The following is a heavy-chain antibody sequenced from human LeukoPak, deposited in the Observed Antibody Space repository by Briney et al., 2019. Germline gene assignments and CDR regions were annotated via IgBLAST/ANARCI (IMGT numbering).Heavy chain of an antibody. CDR2: INHSGST. Sequence: PSETLSLTCAVYGGSFSGYYWSWIRQPPGKGLEWIGEINHSGSTNYNPSLKSRVTISVDTSKNQFSLKLSSVTAADTAVYYCARVKATVVTLDAFDIWGQGTMVTVSS. V-gene: IGHV4-34*01. CDR1: GGSFSGYY. J-gene: IGHJ3*02. D-gene: IGHD4-23*01. CDR3: ARVKATVVTLDAFDI.